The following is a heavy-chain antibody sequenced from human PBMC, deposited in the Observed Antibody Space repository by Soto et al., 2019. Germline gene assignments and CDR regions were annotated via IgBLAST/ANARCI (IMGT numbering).Heavy chain of an antibody. V-gene: IGHV4-59*12. CDR3: ARVPPVLGYLDTIENGFDY. CDR2: IYYSGST. D-gene: IGHD3-9*01. J-gene: IGHJ4*02. CDR1: GGSISSYY. Sequence: SETLSLTCTVSGGSISSYYWNWIRQPPGKRLEWIGYIYYSGSTNYNPSLKSRVTISVDTSKNQFSLKLSSVTAADTAVYYCARVPPVLGYLDTIENGFDYWGQRTLVIVSS.